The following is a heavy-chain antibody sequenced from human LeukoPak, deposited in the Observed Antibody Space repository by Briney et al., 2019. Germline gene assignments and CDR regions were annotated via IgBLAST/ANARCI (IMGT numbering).Heavy chain of an antibody. CDR1: GFSFKDYC. D-gene: IGHD1-26*01. V-gene: IGHV3-20*04. Sequence: GGCLRLSCAATGFSFKDYCMRWVRQAPGKGLEWVSAINWNGGGTDYADSVKGRFTISRDNAKNSLYLQLSSLRPEDTALYYCAKHLTATNTYIFFGLDVWGQGTSVTVSS. CDR3: AKHLTATNTYIFFGLDV. CDR2: INWNGGGT. J-gene: IGHJ6*02.